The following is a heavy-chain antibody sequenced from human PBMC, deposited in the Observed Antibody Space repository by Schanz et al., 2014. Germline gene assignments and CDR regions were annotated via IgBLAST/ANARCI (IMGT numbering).Heavy chain of an antibody. CDR3: ARGPSQGYSYGHNIGAYYYGKDV. CDR1: GYTFTNFF. CDR2: IIPVLAIA. D-gene: IGHD5-18*01. J-gene: IGHJ6*02. Sequence: QVQLVQSGAEVKKPGASLKISCKASGYTFTNFFLHWVRQAPGQGLEWMGRIIPVLAIADYAQKFQGRVTITADKSTSTASMELSSLRSEDTAVYYCARGPSQGYSYGHNIGAYYYGKDVWGQGTTXTVSS. V-gene: IGHV1-69*04.